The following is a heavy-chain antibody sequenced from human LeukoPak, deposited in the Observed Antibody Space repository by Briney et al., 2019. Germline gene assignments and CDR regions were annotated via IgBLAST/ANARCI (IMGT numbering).Heavy chain of an antibody. CDR1: GFTFSAHG. V-gene: IGHV3-23*01. Sequence: GGSLRLSCAASGFTFSAHGMNWVRQSPGRGLEWVSGIGGSGGFITYYADSVKGRFTVSRDNSKDTMYLQMNGLRAEDTAVYYCARSFGVGKAARLYPHAAYWFDPWGQGTLVTVSS. CDR2: IGGSGGFIT. D-gene: IGHD6-6*01. CDR3: ARSFGVGKAARLYPHAAYWFDP. J-gene: IGHJ5*02.